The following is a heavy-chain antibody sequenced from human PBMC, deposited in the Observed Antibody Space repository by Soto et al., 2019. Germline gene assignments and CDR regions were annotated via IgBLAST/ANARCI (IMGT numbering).Heavy chain of an antibody. J-gene: IGHJ4*02. CDR3: ARDSSSRDFDY. CDR2: ISFDGSNK. D-gene: IGHD6-6*01. CDR1: GFTLSSYT. Sequence: GGSLRLSCAASGFTLSSYTMHWVRQAPGRGLEWVAVISFDGSNKYYADSVKGRFTISRDNSKNTLYLQMNSLRAEDTAVYYCARDSSSRDFDYWGQGTLVTGSS. V-gene: IGHV3-30-3*01.